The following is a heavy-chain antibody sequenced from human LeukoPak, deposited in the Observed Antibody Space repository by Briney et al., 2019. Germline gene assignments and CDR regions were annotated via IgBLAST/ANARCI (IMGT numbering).Heavy chain of an antibody. D-gene: IGHD6-19*01. CDR1: GGSINNHY. Sequence: PSETLSLTCTVSGGSINNHYRSWTRQPPGNRLDWIGYIYYSGYTSYNPSLKSRVTISTDTSRNQFSLKLNSVTAADTAVYYCARHQPLISVAATGYFDLWGRGTLVTVSS. CDR2: IYYSGYT. CDR3: ARHQPLISVAATGYFDL. V-gene: IGHV4-59*08. J-gene: IGHJ2*01.